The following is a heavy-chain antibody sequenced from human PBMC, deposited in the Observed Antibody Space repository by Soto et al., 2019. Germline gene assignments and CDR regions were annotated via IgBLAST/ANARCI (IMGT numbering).Heavy chain of an antibody. CDR2: IYYSGST. V-gene: IGHV4-39*02. J-gene: IGHJ4*02. CDR3: AGLKYYDTSDYLAY. Sequence: SETLSLTRTGSGSSISSRCDYWGWIRQPPGKGLEWIGSIYYSGSTYYNPSIKSRVTRSVDTSKNHFSLKLSSVTAADTAVYYCAGLKYYDTSDYLAYWGQGTLVTVSS. CDR1: GSSISSRCDY. D-gene: IGHD3-22*01.